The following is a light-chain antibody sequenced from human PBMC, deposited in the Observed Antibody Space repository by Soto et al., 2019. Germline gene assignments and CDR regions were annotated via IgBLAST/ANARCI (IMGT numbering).Light chain of an antibody. CDR2: GAS. J-gene: IGKJ1*01. Sequence: EIVLTQSPCTLSLSPGESATLSCRASQSITSNYLAWYQQKPGQAPRLLIFGASSRATGIPDRFSGSGSGTDFTLTISRLEPEDFAVYYCQQYGSSPWTFGQGTKVDIK. CDR1: QSITSNY. CDR3: QQYGSSPWT. V-gene: IGKV3-20*01.